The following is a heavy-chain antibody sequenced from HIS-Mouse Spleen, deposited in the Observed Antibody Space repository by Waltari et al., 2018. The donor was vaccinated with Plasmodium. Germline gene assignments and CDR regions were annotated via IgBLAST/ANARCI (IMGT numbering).Heavy chain of an antibody. CDR3: ASSWYWYFDL. CDR2: IKQEGSEK. Sequence: EVQLVESGGGLVQPGGSLRLSCAASGFTFSSYWMSWVRQAPGKGREWGANIKQEGSEKNYVESVKGRVTISRDNAKKSLDLQMNSLRAEDTAVYYCASSWYWYFDLWGRGTLVTVSS. D-gene: IGHD6-13*01. CDR1: GFTFSSYW. J-gene: IGHJ2*01. V-gene: IGHV3-7*01.